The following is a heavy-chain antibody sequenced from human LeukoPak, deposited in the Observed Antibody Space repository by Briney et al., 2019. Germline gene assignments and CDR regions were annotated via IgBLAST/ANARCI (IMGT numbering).Heavy chain of an antibody. V-gene: IGHV1-18*01. CDR3: ARYAEYYYDSSGYYYSYYYYGMDV. D-gene: IGHD3-22*01. CDR1: GYTFTSYG. Sequence: ASVRVSCTASGYTFTSYGISWVRQAPGQGLEWMGWISAYNGNTNYAQKLQGRVTMTTDTSTSTAYMELRSLRSDDTAVYYCARYAEYYYDSSGYYYSYYYYGMDVWGQGTTVTVSS. CDR2: ISAYNGNT. J-gene: IGHJ6*02.